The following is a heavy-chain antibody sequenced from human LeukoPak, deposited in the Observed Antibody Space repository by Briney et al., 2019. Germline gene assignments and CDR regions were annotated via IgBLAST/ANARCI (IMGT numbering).Heavy chain of an antibody. CDR1: GYTFTSYG. V-gene: IGHV1-18*01. CDR3: ARDQNYDFWSGYYRLVVGLEHYYYMDV. J-gene: IGHJ6*03. Sequence: GASVKVSCKASGYTFTSYGISWVLQAPGQGLEWMGWISAYNGNTNYAQKLQGRVTMTTDTSTSTAYMELRSLRSDDTAVYYCARDQNYDFWSGYYRLVVGLEHYYYMDVWGKGTTVTVSS. CDR2: ISAYNGNT. D-gene: IGHD3-3*01.